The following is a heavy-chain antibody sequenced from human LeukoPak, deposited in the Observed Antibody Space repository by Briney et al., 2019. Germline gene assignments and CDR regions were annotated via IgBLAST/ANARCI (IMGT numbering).Heavy chain of an antibody. CDR1: GFTSTSSA. CDR2: IVVGSGNT. CDR3: AAEKGPTMGIDY. Sequence: ASVKVSCKASGFTSTSSAVQWVRQARGQRLEWIGWIVVGSGNTNYAQKFQERVTITRDMSTSTAYMELSSLRSEDTAVYYCAAEKGPTMGIDYWGQGTLVTVSS. V-gene: IGHV1-58*01. J-gene: IGHJ4*02. D-gene: IGHD6-13*01.